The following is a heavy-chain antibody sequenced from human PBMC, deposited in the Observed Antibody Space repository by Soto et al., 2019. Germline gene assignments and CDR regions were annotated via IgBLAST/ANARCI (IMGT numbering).Heavy chain of an antibody. Sequence: EVHLLESGGGLVQPGGSLRLSCAASEFIFSSYAMSWFRQAPGTGLEWVSLISGSGGSTYYADSVKGRFTISSDKSKNTMYLQMNSLRAADTAVSYCANAYLVNRYYSHYDQIPCDFDSWGQGTLVTVSS. CDR1: EFIFSSYA. CDR3: ANAYLVNRYYSHYDQIPCDFDS. V-gene: IGHV3-23*01. D-gene: IGHD4-4*01. CDR2: ISGSGGST. J-gene: IGHJ5*01.